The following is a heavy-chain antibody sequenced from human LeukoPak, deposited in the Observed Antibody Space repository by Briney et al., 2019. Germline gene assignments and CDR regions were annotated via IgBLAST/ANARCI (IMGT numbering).Heavy chain of an antibody. D-gene: IGHD5-18*01. V-gene: IGHV3-21*01. CDR1: EFTFSSYT. CDR3: ARAGYSYGPRGSDY. Sequence: PGGSLRLSCAASEFTFSSYTMNWVRQAPGKGLEWVSSISSSSTYMYYADSVKGRFTISRDNAKNSLYLQMNSLRDEDTAVYYCARAGYSYGPRGSDYWGQGTLVTVSS. CDR2: ISSSSTYM. J-gene: IGHJ4*02.